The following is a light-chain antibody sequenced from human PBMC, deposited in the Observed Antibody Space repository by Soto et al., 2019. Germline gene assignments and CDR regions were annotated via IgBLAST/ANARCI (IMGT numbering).Light chain of an antibody. J-gene: IGLJ1*01. CDR2: EVS. Sequence: QSALTQPASVSGSPGQSITISCTGTSSDIGASNYVSWYQQHPGKAPKVMIYEVSNRPSGVSNRFSGCKSGNTASLTISGLQAEDEADYYCSSYTVASVTLYVFGTGTKVTVL. CDR3: SSYTVASVTLYV. CDR1: SSDIGASNY. V-gene: IGLV2-14*01.